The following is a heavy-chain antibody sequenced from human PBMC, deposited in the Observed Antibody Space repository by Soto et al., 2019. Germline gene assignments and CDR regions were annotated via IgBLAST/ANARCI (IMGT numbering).Heavy chain of an antibody. V-gene: IGHV1-69*13. CDR3: ASDGVESCSRGSCNY. CDR1: GGPFSSYA. D-gene: IGHD2-15*01. Sequence: ASVKVSFKASGGPFSSYAISWVRQAPGQGLEWMGGIIPIFGTANYAQKFQGRVTITAYESTSTAYMELSSLRSEDTAVYYCASDGVESCSRGSCNYWGQGTMVTVSS. J-gene: IGHJ4*02. CDR2: IIPIFGTA.